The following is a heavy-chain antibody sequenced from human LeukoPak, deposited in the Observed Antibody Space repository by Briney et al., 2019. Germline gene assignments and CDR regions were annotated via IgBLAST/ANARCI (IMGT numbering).Heavy chain of an antibody. CDR3: AGSGYSYGNSFDC. V-gene: IGHV4-4*07. J-gene: IGHJ4*02. CDR1: GGSISSYY. D-gene: IGHD5-18*01. CDR2: IYTSRST. Sequence: SHTLPLTCTVSGGSISSYYWSWIRQPAGQGLEWIGRIYTSRSTNYNPSLKSRVTMSVHTSKNQFSRKVSSVTAAETAVYYGAGSGYSYGNSFDCCGQGTLVTASS.